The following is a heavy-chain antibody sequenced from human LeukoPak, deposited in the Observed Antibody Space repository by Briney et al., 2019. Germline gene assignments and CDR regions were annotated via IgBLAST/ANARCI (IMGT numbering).Heavy chain of an antibody. Sequence: GESLKISCKGSGWRFTNYWIGWVRQMPGKGLEWMGIIYPGDSETRYSPPFQGQVTVSADKSINTAYLQWSSLKASDTAMYYCARALVYTIPYFDCWGQGTLVTVSS. D-gene: IGHD2-8*01. V-gene: IGHV5-51*01. J-gene: IGHJ4*02. CDR1: GWRFTNYW. CDR2: IYPGDSET. CDR3: ARALVYTIPYFDC.